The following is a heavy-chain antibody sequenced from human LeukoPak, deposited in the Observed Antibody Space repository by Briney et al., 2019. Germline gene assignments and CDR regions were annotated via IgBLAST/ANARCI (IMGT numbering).Heavy chain of an antibody. CDR1: GFTFSSYE. V-gene: IGHV3-48*03. CDR3: ARNDYSSSSYFY. J-gene: IGHJ4*02. CDR2: ISSGGSAI. Sequence: GGSLRLSCGASGFTFSSYEMNWVRQAPGKGLEWVSYISSGGSAIYYADSVEGRFTISRDSAKNSLYLQMNSLRAEDTAVYYCARNDYSSSSYFYWGQGTLVTVSS. D-gene: IGHD6-6*01.